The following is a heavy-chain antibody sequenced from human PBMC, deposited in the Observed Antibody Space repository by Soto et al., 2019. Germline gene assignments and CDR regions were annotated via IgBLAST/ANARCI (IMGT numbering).Heavy chain of an antibody. J-gene: IGHJ4*02. CDR1: GGSFSGYY. CDR3: ARGPAYYDFWTGYSTREYYFDY. D-gene: IGHD3-3*01. CDR2: INHSGRT. Sequence: SETLSLTCAVYGGSFSGYYWTWIRQPPGKGLEWIGEINHSGRTNYNPSLKSRVTISADTSKNQFSLKLSSVTAADTGVYQCARGPAYYDFWTGYSTREYYFDYWGQGALVTVSS. V-gene: IGHV4-34*01.